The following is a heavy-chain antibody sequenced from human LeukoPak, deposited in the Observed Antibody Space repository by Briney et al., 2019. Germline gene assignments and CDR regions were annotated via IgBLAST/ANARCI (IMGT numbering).Heavy chain of an antibody. J-gene: IGHJ4*02. CDR3: ARGPWELLLGYYFDY. V-gene: IGHV1-2*02. CDR2: INPNSGGT. Sequence: GASVTVSCTASGYTFTGYYMHWVRQAPGQGLEWMGWINPNSGGTNYAQKFQGRVTMTRDTSISTAYMELSRLRSDDTAVYYCARGPWELLLGYYFDYWGQGTLVTVSS. D-gene: IGHD1-26*01. CDR1: GYTFTGYY.